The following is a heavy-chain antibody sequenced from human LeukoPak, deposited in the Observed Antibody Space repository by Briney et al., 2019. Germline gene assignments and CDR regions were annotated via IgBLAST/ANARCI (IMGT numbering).Heavy chain of an antibody. V-gene: IGHV1-18*01. D-gene: IGHD3-16*01. CDR2: ISVYNGNT. Sequence: DSVKVSCKASGYTFSSYGISWVRQAPGQGLEWMGWISVYNGNTNNIQKLQGRVTMTRDTSTNTAYMELRSPRSDDTAVYYCARDAYTSGADYWGQGTLVTVSS. CDR1: GYTFSSYG. J-gene: IGHJ4*02. CDR3: ARDAYTSGADY.